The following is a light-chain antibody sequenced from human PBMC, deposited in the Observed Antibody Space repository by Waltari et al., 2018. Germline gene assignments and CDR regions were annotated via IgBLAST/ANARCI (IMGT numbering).Light chain of an antibody. CDR2: DVS. Sequence: QAALTQPPSVSGSPGQSVTISCTGASSDIGGYNYVSWYQQDPGKAPKLMISDVSKRPSGGSDRFAGSKSGNTASLTISGLQAEDEADYYCCSYAGSNTFVFGSGTKLTVL. CDR1: SSDIGGYNY. J-gene: IGLJ6*01. V-gene: IGLV2-11*01. CDR3: CSYAGSNTFV.